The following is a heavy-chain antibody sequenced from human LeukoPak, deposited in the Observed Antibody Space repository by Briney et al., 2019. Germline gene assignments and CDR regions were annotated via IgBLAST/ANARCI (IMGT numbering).Heavy chain of an antibody. J-gene: IGHJ4*02. CDR1: GFACSSYW. CDR3: ARGDKFSGDY. Sequence: RRSLRLSYAAAGFACSSYWIGCVCQAPGKGLEWVANIKQDGREKYYVDSVKGRFTISRDNAKNSLYLQMNSLRAEDTAVYFCARGDKFSGDYWGQGTLVTVSS. V-gene: IGHV3-7*04. D-gene: IGHD2-15*01. CDR2: IKQDGREK.